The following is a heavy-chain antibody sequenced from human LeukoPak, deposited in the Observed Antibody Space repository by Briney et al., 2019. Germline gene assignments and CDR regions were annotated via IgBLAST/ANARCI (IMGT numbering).Heavy chain of an antibody. CDR1: GFTFSSYS. Sequence: GGSLRLSCAASGFTFSSYSMNWVRQAPGKGLEWVSSISSSSSYIYYADSVKGRFTISRDNAKNSLYLQMNSLRAVDTAVYYCARDGCGGDCYFDYWGQGTLVTVSS. CDR3: ARDGCGGDCYFDY. D-gene: IGHD2-21*02. CDR2: ISSSSSYI. J-gene: IGHJ4*02. V-gene: IGHV3-21*01.